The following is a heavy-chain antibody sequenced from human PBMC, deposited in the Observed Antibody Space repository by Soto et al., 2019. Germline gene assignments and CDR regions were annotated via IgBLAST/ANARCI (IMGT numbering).Heavy chain of an antibody. V-gene: IGHV1-18*01. Sequence: ASVKVSCKASGYTFTRNSITWVRQAPGQGLEWMGWISTYNGNTKYAQSLQDRVTMTRDTSTSTAYMELRSVSDDDTAVYYCARVGVGIVGARVWYFDLWGRGTLVTVSS. CDR2: ISTYNGNT. D-gene: IGHD1-26*01. J-gene: IGHJ2*01. CDR1: GYTFTRNS. CDR3: ARVGVGIVGARVWYFDL.